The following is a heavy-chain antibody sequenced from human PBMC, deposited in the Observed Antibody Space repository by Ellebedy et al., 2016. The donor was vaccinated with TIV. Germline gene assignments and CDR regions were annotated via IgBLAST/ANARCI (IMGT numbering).Heavy chain of an antibody. V-gene: IGHV3-74*01. CDR2: INGDGSTT. J-gene: IGHJ2*01. CDR1: GFTFSTYW. Sequence: GESLKISCAVSGFTFSTYWMHWFRQAPGKGLVWVSSINGDGSTTTYADSVKGRFSISRDNAKNTLYLQMNSLRADDTAIYYCTRPLYSDSRFDLWGRGTLVIVSS. D-gene: IGHD6-13*01. CDR3: TRPLYSDSRFDL.